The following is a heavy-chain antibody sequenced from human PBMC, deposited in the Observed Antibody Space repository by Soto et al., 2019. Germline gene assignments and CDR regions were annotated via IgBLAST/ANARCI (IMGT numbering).Heavy chain of an antibody. Sequence: EVQLLESGGGLVQPGGSLRLSCAASGFTFSSYAMSWVRQAPGKGLEWVSAISGSGGSTYYADSVKGRFTISRDNSKNTLYLKINSLRAEDTAVYYCAKCGLGELWFGDYWGQGTLVTVSS. CDR3: AKCGLGELWFGDY. CDR2: ISGSGGST. CDR1: GFTFSSYA. V-gene: IGHV3-23*01. J-gene: IGHJ4*02. D-gene: IGHD3-16*02.